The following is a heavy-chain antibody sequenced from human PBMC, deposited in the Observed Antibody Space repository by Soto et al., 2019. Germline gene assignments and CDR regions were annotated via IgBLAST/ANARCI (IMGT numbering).Heavy chain of an antibody. J-gene: IGHJ4*02. CDR2: ISFDGANE. Sequence: QVQLVESGGGVVQPGRSLRLSCAASGFMFRNHAMHWVRQAPGKGLDWVSVISFDGANEFYADSVKGRFNISRDNSKNTLYLQMNSLRAEDTAVYYCARDAVDVKKTVYVSPIDYWGQGTLVTVSS. D-gene: IGHD2-8*01. CDR1: GFMFRNHA. CDR3: ARDAVDVKKTVYVSPIDY. V-gene: IGHV3-30-3*01.